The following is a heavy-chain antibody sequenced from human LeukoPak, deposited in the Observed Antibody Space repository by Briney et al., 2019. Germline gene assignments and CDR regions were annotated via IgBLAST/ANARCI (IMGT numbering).Heavy chain of an antibody. CDR1: GGSISCSSYY. V-gene: IGHV4-39*06. D-gene: IGHD3-10*01. Sequence: PSETLSLTCTVSGGSISCSSYYWGWIRQPRGRGREWIGSIYYSGSTYYNPAGKSRVTISVYTAKNEFAQKLSAVTAADTAVYYCARVLWFGELGGYYYYYYYMDVWGKGTTVTVSS. CDR2: IYYSGST. J-gene: IGHJ6*03. CDR3: ARVLWFGELGGYYYYYYYMDV.